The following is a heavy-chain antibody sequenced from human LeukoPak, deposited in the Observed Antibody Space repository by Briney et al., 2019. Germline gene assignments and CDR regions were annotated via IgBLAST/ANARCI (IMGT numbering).Heavy chain of an antibody. CDR1: GDSVSSNNVT. J-gene: IGHJ5*02. V-gene: IGHV6-1*01. CDR3: ARRLTQYDCFDP. D-gene: IGHD2-2*01. CDR2: TYYRSTWYN. Sequence: KSSQTLSLTCAISGDSVSSNNVTWNWIRQSPSRGLEWLGRTYYRSTWYNDYAVSVRGRITVNPDTSKNQFSLHLNSVTPEDTAVYYCARRLTQYDCFDPWGQGILVTVSS.